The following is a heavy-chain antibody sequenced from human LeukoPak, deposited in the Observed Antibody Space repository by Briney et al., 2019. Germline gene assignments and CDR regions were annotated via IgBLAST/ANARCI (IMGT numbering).Heavy chain of an antibody. D-gene: IGHD1-26*01. CDR1: GFTFSNAW. CDR3: ARDGGVGATTPFDY. CDR2: IKSKTDGGTT. J-gene: IGHJ4*02. V-gene: IGHV3-15*07. Sequence: GGSLRLSCAASGFTFSNAWMNWVRQAPGKGLEWVGRIKSKTDGGTTDYAAPVKGRFTISRDDSRNTLYLQMNSLRAEDTAVYYCARDGGVGATTPFDYWGQGTLVTVSS.